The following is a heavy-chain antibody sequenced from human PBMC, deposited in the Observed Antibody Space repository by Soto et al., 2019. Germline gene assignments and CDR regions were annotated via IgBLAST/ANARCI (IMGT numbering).Heavy chain of an antibody. CDR2: IFSNGEK. V-gene: IGHV2-26*01. Sequence: SGSTLVNPTETLTLTCTVSGFSLSNARMGVSWIRQPPGKALEWLAHIFSNGEKSYSTSLKSRLTISKDTSKSQVVLTMTNMDPVDTATYYCARIVDTAMAPFDYWGQGTLVT. D-gene: IGHD5-18*01. CDR1: GFSLSNARMG. CDR3: ARIVDTAMAPFDY. J-gene: IGHJ4*02.